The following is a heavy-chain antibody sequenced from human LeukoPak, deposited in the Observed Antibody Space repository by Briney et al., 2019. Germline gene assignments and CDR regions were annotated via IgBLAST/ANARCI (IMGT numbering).Heavy chain of an antibody. CDR2: ISDSGGDS. V-gene: IGHV3-23*01. D-gene: IGHD1-26*01. Sequence: GGSLTLSCTASGFTFSSSAMTWVRQAPGKGLDWVSAISDSGGDSIYTDSVKDRFTISRDNSKNTLYLQMNSLRAEDTALYYCAKGGSYAPLDYWGQGTLVTVSS. CDR3: AKGGSYAPLDY. J-gene: IGHJ4*02. CDR1: GFTFSSSA.